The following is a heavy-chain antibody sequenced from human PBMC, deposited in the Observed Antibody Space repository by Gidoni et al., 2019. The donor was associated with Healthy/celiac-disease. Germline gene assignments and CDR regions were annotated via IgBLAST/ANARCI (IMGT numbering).Heavy chain of an antibody. V-gene: IGHV2-5*01. Sequence: QITLKESGPTLVKPTQTLTLTCAFPGFSTSTSGVGVGWIRQPPGKALEWLALIYWNDDKRYSPSLKSRLTITKDTSKNQVVLTMTNMDPVDTATYYCAHIVTVPDAFDIWGQGTMVTVSS. CDR3: AHIVTVPDAFDI. CDR2: IYWNDDK. CDR1: GFSTSTSGVG. J-gene: IGHJ3*02.